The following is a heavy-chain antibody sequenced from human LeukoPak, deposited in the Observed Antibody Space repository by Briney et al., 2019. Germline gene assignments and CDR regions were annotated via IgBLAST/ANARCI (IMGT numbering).Heavy chain of an antibody. V-gene: IGHV3-23*01. J-gene: IGHJ4*02. Sequence: PGGSLRLSCAASGFTFNSYAMSWVRQAPGKGLEWVSSISVSGGSAYYANSVKGRFTISRVNSKNTLYLQMNSLRAEDTAVYYCAKARGYDDSSGYSHDYWGQGTLVTVSS. CDR3: AKARGYDDSSGYSHDY. CDR2: ISVSGGSA. D-gene: IGHD3-22*01. CDR1: GFTFNSYA.